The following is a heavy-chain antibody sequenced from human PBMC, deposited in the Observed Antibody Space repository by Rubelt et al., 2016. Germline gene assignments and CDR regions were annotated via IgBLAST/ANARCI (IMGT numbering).Heavy chain of an antibody. D-gene: IGHD2-15*01. Sequence: QLQLQESGPGLVKPSETLSLTCNVSGGSINSNTYYWGWIRQPPGKGLEWIGSIYYSGSTYYNPSLESRVTISVDTSKNQFALKLGSVTAADTAGYYWAILIIATHPDYWGQGTLVTVSS. J-gene: IGHJ4*02. V-gene: IGHV4-39*01. CDR2: IYYSGST. CDR1: GGSINSNTYY. CDR3: AILIIATHPDY.